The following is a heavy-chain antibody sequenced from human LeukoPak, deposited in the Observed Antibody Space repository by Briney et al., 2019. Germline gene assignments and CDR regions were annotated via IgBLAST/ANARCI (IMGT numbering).Heavy chain of an antibody. D-gene: IGHD3-22*01. Sequence: GGSLRLSCAASGFTFSSYEMNWVRQAPGKGLEWVAFIRSDGNKKYYADSVKGRFTISRDNSRSTLYLQMNSLRAEDTAVYYCAKGGRYYDSSGYYPSHGSLDYWGQGTLVTVSS. CDR2: IRSDGNKK. CDR3: AKGGRYYDSSGYYPSHGSLDY. J-gene: IGHJ4*02. V-gene: IGHV3-30*02. CDR1: GFTFSSYE.